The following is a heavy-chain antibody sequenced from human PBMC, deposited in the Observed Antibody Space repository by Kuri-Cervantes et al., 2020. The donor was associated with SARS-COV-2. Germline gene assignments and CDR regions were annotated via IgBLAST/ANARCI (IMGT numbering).Heavy chain of an antibody. D-gene: IGHD3-16*02. CDR3: AKEDYDYVWRSSRYTGSGFGY. V-gene: IGHV3-23*01. CDR1: GFTFSRYA. Sequence: GESLKISCAASGFTFSRYAMSWVPQAPGKGLEWVSSISGSGGRTYYADSVKGRFTISRDNSKNTLYLQMNSLRAEDTAVYYCAKEDYDYVWRSSRYTGSGFGYWGQGTLVTVSS. J-gene: IGHJ4*02. CDR2: ISGSGGRT.